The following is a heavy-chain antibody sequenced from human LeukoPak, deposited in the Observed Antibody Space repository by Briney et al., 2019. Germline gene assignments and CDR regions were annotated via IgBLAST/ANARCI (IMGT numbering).Heavy chain of an antibody. CDR3: ARTEDYYYNGMDV. J-gene: IGHJ6*02. D-gene: IGHD2-21*02. Sequence: KFQGRVTITRDTSASTAYMEVRSLRSEDTAVYYCARTEDYYYNGMDVWGQGTTVTVSS. V-gene: IGHV1-3*01.